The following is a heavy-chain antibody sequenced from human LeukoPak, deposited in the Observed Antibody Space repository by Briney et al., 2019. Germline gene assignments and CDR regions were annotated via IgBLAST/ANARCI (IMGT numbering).Heavy chain of an antibody. Sequence: ASVTVSYMASGYTFTDYYMHWVRLDPGQGIEWMGWINSNSGGTNYAQKFQGRVIMTRDTSISTAYMELSRLRSDDTAMYYCARDVAGAANYWGQGTLVTVSS. J-gene: IGHJ4*02. CDR1: GYTFTDYY. CDR3: ARDVAGAANY. CDR2: INSNSGGT. V-gene: IGHV1-2*02. D-gene: IGHD6-25*01.